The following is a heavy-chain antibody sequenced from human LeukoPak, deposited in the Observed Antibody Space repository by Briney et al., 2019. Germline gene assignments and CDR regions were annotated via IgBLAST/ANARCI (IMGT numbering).Heavy chain of an antibody. V-gene: IGHV3-23*01. D-gene: IGHD3-3*01. CDR2: ISGSGGST. CDR1: GFAFSSFA. J-gene: IGHJ4*02. CDR3: AKDEVSIFGVVITPPPFDY. Sequence: GGSLRLSCAVSGFAFSSFAMSWVRQAPGKGLEWVSGISGSGGSTYYAGSVKGRFTISRDNSKNTLYLQMDSLRAEDTAVYYCAKDEVSIFGVVITPPPFDYWGQGTLVTVSS.